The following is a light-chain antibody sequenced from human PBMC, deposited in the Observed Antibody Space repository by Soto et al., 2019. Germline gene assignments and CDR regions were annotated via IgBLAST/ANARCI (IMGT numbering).Light chain of an antibody. J-gene: IGKJ5*01. V-gene: IGKV1-39*01. CDR1: QNVAHF. Sequence: IRMSQSPSSLSASVGDRVTITCRASQNVAHFLNWYQQKPGKAPKLLIYATSSLRSGVPSRFSGSGFGTDFTLTISSLQTEDFATYYCQQNYSPPPITFGQGTRLEIK. CDR3: QQNYSPPPIT. CDR2: ATS.